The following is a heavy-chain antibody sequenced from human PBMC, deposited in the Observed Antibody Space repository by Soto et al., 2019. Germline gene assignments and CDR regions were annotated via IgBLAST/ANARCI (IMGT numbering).Heavy chain of an antibody. V-gene: IGHV4-59*11. CDR1: GGSFSNHY. CDR2: ISYNGNT. Sequence: SETLSLTCTVSGGSFSNHYWSWIRQPPGKGLEWIGYISYNGNTNYNPSLKSRVIILVDTSKSQFSLKLSSVTAADTAVYYCARGNGFNLYWGQGALVTVSS. J-gene: IGHJ4*02. CDR3: ARGNGFNLY. D-gene: IGHD2-8*01.